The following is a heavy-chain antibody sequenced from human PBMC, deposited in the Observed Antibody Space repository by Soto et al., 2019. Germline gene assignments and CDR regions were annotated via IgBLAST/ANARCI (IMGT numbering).Heavy chain of an antibody. J-gene: IGHJ4*02. V-gene: IGHV2-5*02. D-gene: IGHD5-12*01. CDR1: GFSLSTSGVG. Sequence: QITLKESGPTLVKPTQTLTLTCTFSGFSLSTSGVGVGWIRQPPGKALEWLALIYWDDDKRYSPSLKNRLTTTKDTSKNQVVLTMTNMDPVDTATYYCAHVYGGYDNFDYWGQGTLVTVSS. CDR2: IYWDDDK. CDR3: AHVYGGYDNFDY.